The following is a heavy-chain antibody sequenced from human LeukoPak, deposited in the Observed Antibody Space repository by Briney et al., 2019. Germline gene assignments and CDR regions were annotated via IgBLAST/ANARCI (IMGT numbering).Heavy chain of an antibody. Sequence: GGSLRLSCAASGFTFSNYWMSCVRQAPGKGLEWVANIKQDGGEKYCVDSVKGRFTISRDNAKNSLYLQMNSLRVEDTAVYYCARGATVTPSDFDYWGQGTLVTVSS. D-gene: IGHD4-17*01. CDR3: ARGATVTPSDFDY. CDR1: GFTFSNYW. CDR2: IKQDGGEK. V-gene: IGHV3-7*01. J-gene: IGHJ4*02.